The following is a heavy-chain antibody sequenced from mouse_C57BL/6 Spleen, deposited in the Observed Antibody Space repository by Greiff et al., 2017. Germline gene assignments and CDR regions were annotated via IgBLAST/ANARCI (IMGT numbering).Heavy chain of an antibody. CDR1: GFTFSSYA. V-gene: IGHV5-9-1*02. CDR2: ISSGGDYI. Sequence: EVMLVESGEGLVKPGGSLKLSCAASGFTFSSYAMSWVRQTPEKRLEWVAYISSGGDYIYYADTVKGRFTISRDYDRNTLYLQMSSLKSEDTAMYYCTRDRPSMDYWGQGTSVTVSS. J-gene: IGHJ4*01. CDR3: TRDRPSMDY.